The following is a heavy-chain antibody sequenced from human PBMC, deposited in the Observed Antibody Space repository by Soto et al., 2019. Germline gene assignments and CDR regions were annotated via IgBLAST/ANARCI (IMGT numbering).Heavy chain of an antibody. CDR1: GYTFTSYD. D-gene: IGHD6-19*01. CDR2: MNPNNGYT. Sequence: VASVKVSCKTSGYTFTSYDIHWVRQATGQGLEWIGWMNPNNGYTDYAQKFQGRVTMTRDTSLSTAYMELSSLTSDDTAVYYCARGRGWRDYWGQGTLVTVSS. J-gene: IGHJ4*02. CDR3: ARGRGWRDY. V-gene: IGHV1-8*01.